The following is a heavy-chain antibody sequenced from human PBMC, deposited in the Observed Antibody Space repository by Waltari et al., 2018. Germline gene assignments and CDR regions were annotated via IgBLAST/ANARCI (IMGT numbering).Heavy chain of an antibody. D-gene: IGHD3-3*01. CDR3: ARESAYYDFWSGLPGMGAIDY. Sequence: QLQLQESGPGLVKPSETLSLTCTVSGGSISSSSYYWGWIRQPPGKGLGWIGSIYYSGSTYYNPSLKSRVTISVDTSKNQFSLKLSSVTAADTAVYYCARESAYYDFWSGLPGMGAIDYWGQGTLVTVSS. CDR2: IYYSGST. J-gene: IGHJ4*02. CDR1: GGSISSSSYY. V-gene: IGHV4-39*07.